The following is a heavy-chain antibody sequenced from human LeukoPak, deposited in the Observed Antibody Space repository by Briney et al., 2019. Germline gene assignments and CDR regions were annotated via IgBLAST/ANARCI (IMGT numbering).Heavy chain of an antibody. V-gene: IGHV3-30*02. J-gene: IGHJ5*02. D-gene: IGHD1-26*01. Sequence: GGSLRLSCAASGFTFSSYAMSWVRQAPGKGLEWVAFIRYDGNDTYYADSVKGRFTTSRDNSKNIVFLQMNSLRADDTAVYYCAKDQAGAWGQGTLVTVSS. CDR3: AKDQAGA. CDR1: GFTFSSYA. CDR2: IRYDGNDT.